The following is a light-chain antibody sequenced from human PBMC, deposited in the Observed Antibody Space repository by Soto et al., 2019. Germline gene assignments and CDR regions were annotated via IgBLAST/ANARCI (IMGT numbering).Light chain of an antibody. V-gene: IGKV3-20*01. CDR1: QSVTSSY. CDR2: GAS. CDR3: QQYVSPPIT. J-gene: IGKJ5*01. Sequence: EIVLTQSPGTLSLSPGERATLSCRASQSVTSSYLAWYQQKPGQAPRLLIYGASSRATGIPDRFSGSGPGTAFTLTISRLEPEDFAVYYCQQYVSPPITFGQGTRLEIK.